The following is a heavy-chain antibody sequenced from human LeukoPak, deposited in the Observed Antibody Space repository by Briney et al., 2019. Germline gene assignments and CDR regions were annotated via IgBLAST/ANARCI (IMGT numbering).Heavy chain of an antibody. Sequence: GESLKISCKGSGYSFTSYWIAWVRQMPGKGLEWMGSIYPGNFDTRYSPSFQGQVTISADKSISTAYLQWRGLKASDTAMYYCARLGTAVVARFFDYWGQGTLVTVFS. CDR2: IYPGNFDT. V-gene: IGHV5-51*01. D-gene: IGHD2-21*01. CDR3: ARLGTAVVARFFDY. J-gene: IGHJ4*02. CDR1: GYSFTSYW.